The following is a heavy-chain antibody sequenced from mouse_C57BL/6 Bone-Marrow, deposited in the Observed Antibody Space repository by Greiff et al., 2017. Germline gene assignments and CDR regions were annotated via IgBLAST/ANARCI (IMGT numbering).Heavy chain of an antibody. Sequence: QVQLKQSGAELVKPGASVKLSCKASGYTFTEYTIHWVKQRSGQGLAWIGWFYPGSGSIKYNEKFKDKATLTADKSSSTAYMELSRLTSENSAVYFCARHGIYPYAMDYWGQGTSVTVSS. J-gene: IGHJ4*01. V-gene: IGHV1-62-2*01. CDR2: FYPGSGSI. CDR1: GYTFTEYT. CDR3: ARHGIYPYAMDY.